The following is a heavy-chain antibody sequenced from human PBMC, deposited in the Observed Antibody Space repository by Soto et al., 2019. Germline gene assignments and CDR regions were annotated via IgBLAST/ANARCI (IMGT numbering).Heavy chain of an antibody. J-gene: IGHJ4*02. CDR2: TYYRSKWRH. CDR3: ASGVAYSGFDF. Sequence: SQTLSLTCAISGDSVSSSTAAWNWIRSSPSRGLEWLGRTYYRSKWRHDYAVSVKSRITGNPDTSNNQFSLQLNSVTPDDTAVYYCASGVAYSGFDFWGQGTRVTVAS. D-gene: IGHD3-16*01. CDR1: GDSVSSSTAA. V-gene: IGHV6-1*01.